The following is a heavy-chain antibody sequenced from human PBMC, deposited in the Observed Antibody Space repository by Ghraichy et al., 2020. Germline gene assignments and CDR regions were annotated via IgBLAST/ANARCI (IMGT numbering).Heavy chain of an antibody. CDR3: ARVNLTELLNDAFDI. CDR1: GFTFSSYS. J-gene: IGHJ3*02. V-gene: IGHV3-30*04. Sequence: GGSLRLSCAASGFTFSSYSMHWVRQAPGKGLEWVAVISYDGRNKYYEDSVKGRFTNSRDNSENTLSLQMTSLRAEDTAVYYCARVNLTELLNDAFDIWSQGTVVTVSS. D-gene: IGHD3-10*01. CDR2: ISYDGRNK.